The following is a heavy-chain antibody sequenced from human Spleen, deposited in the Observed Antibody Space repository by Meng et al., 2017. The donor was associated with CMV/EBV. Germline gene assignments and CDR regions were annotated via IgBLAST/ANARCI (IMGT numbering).Heavy chain of an antibody. V-gene: IGHV3-30*04. J-gene: IGHJ4*02. CDR2: ISYDGSNK. Sequence: CAASRFIFGIFAMHWVRQAPGKGLGWVAVISYDGSNKYYADSVKGRFTISRDNSKNTLYLQMNSLRPEDTAVYYCAQGYFDFWSGYGYWGQGTLVTVSS. CDR3: AQGYFDFWSGYGY. D-gene: IGHD3-3*01. CDR1: RFIFGIFA.